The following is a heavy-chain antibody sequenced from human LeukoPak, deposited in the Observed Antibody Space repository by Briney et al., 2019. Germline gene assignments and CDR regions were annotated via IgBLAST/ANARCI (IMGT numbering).Heavy chain of an antibody. V-gene: IGHV1-46*01. Sequence: ASVKVSCKASGYTFTSYYMHWVRQAPGQGLECMGIIDPSGASTSYAQKFQGRVTMTRDMSTSTVYMELSSLRSEDTAVYYCARGKVYDSSAYYEGDAFDIWGQGTMVTVSS. CDR3: ARGKVYDSSAYYEGDAFDI. J-gene: IGHJ3*02. CDR1: GYTFTSYY. CDR2: IDPSGAST. D-gene: IGHD3-22*01.